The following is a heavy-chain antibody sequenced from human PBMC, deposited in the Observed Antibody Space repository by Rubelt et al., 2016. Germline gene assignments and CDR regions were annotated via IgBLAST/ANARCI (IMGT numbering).Heavy chain of an antibody. CDR3: AKGRGILSPDY. V-gene: IGHV3-23*01. CDR1: GFSFGSYA. CDR2: VSADGGGT. D-gene: IGHD3-10*01. J-gene: IGHJ4*02. Sequence: LVQPGGSLRLSCAASGFSFGSYAMTWVRQAPGKGLEWVSAVSADGGGTYYADSAKGRFTIARDNAKNTLSLQMNSLRAEDTAVYYGAKGRGILSPDYWGQGTLVTVSS.